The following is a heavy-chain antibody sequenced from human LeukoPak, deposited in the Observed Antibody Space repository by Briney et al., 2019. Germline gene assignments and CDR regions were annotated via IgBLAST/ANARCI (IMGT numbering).Heavy chain of an antibody. J-gene: IGHJ1*01. CDR2: ISWNSGTL. CDR3: AKDRSSWPTEYFQH. CDR1: GFRFDDYA. D-gene: IGHD6-13*01. Sequence: GGSLRLSCAASGFRFDDYAMHWVRQAPGKGLEWVSGISWNSGTLAYADSVKGRFTISRDNAKNSLYLQMNSLRAEDTAVYYCAKDRSSWPTEYFQHWGQGTLVTVSS. V-gene: IGHV3-9*01.